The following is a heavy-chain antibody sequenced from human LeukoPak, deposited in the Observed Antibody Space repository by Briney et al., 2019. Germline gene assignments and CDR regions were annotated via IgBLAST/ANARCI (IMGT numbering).Heavy chain of an antibody. CDR1: GGSISSGGDY. CDR3: ARDPPLARYYFDY. Sequence: SQTLSLTCTVSGGSISSGGDYWSWIRQPPGKGLEWIGYIYHSGSTYYNPSLKSRVTISVDTSKNQFSLKLSSVTAADTAVYYCARDPPLARYYFDYWGQGTLVTVSS. D-gene: IGHD4-17*01. J-gene: IGHJ4*02. V-gene: IGHV4-30-2*01. CDR2: IYHSGST.